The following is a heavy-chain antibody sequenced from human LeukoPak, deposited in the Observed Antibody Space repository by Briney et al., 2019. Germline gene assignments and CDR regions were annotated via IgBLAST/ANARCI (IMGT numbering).Heavy chain of an antibody. Sequence: SEPLSLTCTVSGGSISSNYWSWIRQPPGKGLEWIGYVYYSGSSNYNSSLKRRVTISVDTSKNQFSLKLSSVTAAGTAVYYCARQGGATSYFDYWGQGTVDPVSS. CDR2: VYYSGSS. V-gene: IGHV4-59*08. D-gene: IGHD1-26*01. J-gene: IGHJ4*02. CDR3: ARQGGATSYFDY. CDR1: GGSISSNY.